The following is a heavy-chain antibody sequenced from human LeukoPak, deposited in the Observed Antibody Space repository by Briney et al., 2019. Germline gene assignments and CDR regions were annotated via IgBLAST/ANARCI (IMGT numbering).Heavy chain of an antibody. D-gene: IGHD3-3*01. CDR2: ISSSSSYI. CDR3: ARGGPYTIFGVVSFDY. V-gene: IGHV3-21*01. CDR1: GFTFSSYS. J-gene: IGHJ4*02. Sequence: GGSLRLSCAASGFTFSSYSMNWVRQAPGKGLEWVSSISSSSSYIYYADSVKGRFTISRDNAKNSLYLQMNGLRAEDTAVYYCARGGPYTIFGVVSFDYWGQGTLVTVSS.